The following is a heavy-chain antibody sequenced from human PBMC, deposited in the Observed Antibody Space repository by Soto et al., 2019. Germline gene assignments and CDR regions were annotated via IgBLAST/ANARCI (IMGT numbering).Heavy chain of an antibody. CDR3: ARALEGATIASDV. Sequence: SETLSLTCAVYGGSFSGYYWSWIRQPPGKGLEWIGEINHSGSTNYNPSLKSRVTISVDTSKNQFSLKLSSVTAADTAVYYCARALEGATIASDVWGQGTTVTVSS. D-gene: IGHD5-12*01. CDR2: INHSGST. V-gene: IGHV4-34*01. J-gene: IGHJ6*02. CDR1: GGSFSGYY.